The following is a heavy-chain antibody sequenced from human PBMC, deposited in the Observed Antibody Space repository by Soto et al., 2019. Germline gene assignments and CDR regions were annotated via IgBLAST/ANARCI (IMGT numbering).Heavy chain of an antibody. CDR1: GFTFSSYA. J-gene: IGHJ4*02. CDR3: AKDSILYRGDYDFWSGYYLSPFDY. CDR2: ISGSGGST. V-gene: IGHV3-23*01. Sequence: GGSLRLSCAASGFTFSSYAMSWVRQAPGKGLEWVSAISGSGGSTYYADSVKGRFTISRDNSKNTLYLQMNSLRAEDTAVYYRAKDSILYRGDYDFWSGYYLSPFDYWGQGTLVTVSS. D-gene: IGHD3-3*01.